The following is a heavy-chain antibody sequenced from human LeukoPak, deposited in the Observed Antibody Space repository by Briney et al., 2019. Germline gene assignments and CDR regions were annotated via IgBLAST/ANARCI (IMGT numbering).Heavy chain of an antibody. Sequence: GGSLRLSCTASGFNFRRYWMNWVRQAPGKGLEWVSNIIPDGSKINYVDSVKGRFTISRDNAKNSLYLQMNSLRDEDTAIYYCAREDGTFEYWGQGTLVRVSS. D-gene: IGHD6-6*01. J-gene: IGHJ4*02. CDR3: AREDGTFEY. V-gene: IGHV3-7*01. CDR2: IIPDGSKI. CDR1: GFNFRRYW.